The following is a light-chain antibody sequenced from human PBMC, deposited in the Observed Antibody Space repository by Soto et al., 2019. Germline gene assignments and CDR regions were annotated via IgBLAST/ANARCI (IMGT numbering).Light chain of an antibody. CDR2: RVS. J-gene: IGKJ1*01. Sequence: DVVLTQSPLSLPVNFGQPASISCRSSKSLVYSDGNTHLSWFHQRPGQSPRRLIYRVSSRDSGVPDRLSGSGSGTDFTLEISRVEDEDVGIYFCKQGTHWPRTFGQGTKVEVK. V-gene: IGKV2-30*01. CDR1: KSLVYSDGNTH. CDR3: KQGTHWPRT.